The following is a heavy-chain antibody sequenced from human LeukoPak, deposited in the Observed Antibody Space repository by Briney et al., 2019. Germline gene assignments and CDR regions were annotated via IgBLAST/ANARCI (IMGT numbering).Heavy chain of an antibody. Sequence: GGSLRLSCAASGFIFSDYSMNWVRQAPGKGLEWVSSISSSGSLIYYADSVKGRFTISKDNARNSLYLQMNSLRAEDTAVYYCARGIGGYDLYFDNWGQGALVTVSS. CDR1: GFIFSDYS. CDR3: ARGIGGYDLYFDN. J-gene: IGHJ4*02. D-gene: IGHD5-12*01. CDR2: ISSSGSLI. V-gene: IGHV3-21*01.